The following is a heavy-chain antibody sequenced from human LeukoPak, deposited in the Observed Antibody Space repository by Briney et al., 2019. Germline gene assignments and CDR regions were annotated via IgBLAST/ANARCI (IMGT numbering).Heavy chain of an antibody. J-gene: IGHJ4*02. CDR3: ARSLLLWFGED. V-gene: IGHV1-2*06. D-gene: IGHD3-10*01. Sequence: ASVKVSXKASGYTFTGYYMHWVRQAPGQGLEWMGRINPNSGGTNYAQKFQSRVTMTRDTSISTAYMELSRLRSDDTAVYYCARSLLLWFGEDWGQGTLVTVSS. CDR2: INPNSGGT. CDR1: GYTFTGYY.